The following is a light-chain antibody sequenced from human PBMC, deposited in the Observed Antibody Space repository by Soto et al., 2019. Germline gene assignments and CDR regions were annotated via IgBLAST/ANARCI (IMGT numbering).Light chain of an antibody. Sequence: EIVLTQSPGTLSLSPGERATLSCRASQSVSSSYLAWYQQKPGQAPRLLIYGASSRATGIPDRFSVSGSGTDFTLTISRLEPEAFAVYYCQQYGSSPRGTFGQGTKVEIK. V-gene: IGKV3-20*01. CDR2: GAS. CDR1: QSVSSSY. CDR3: QQYGSSPRGT. J-gene: IGKJ1*01.